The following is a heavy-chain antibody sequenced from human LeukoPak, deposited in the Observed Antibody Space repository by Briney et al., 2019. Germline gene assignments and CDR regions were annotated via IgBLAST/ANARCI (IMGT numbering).Heavy chain of an antibody. J-gene: IGHJ4*02. CDR2: IIQEGSKK. V-gene: IGHV3-7*01. CDR1: GFTFSSYW. CDR3: ARRHVLRYFTDY. Sequence: GGSLRLSRAASGFTFSSYWMSWVRPAPGKGREWVGKIIQEGSKKYSPPSVKGRFNISRDNGKNSLYLQMNSLRAEDTAVYYCARRHVLRYFTDYWGQGTLVTVSS. D-gene: IGHD3-9*01.